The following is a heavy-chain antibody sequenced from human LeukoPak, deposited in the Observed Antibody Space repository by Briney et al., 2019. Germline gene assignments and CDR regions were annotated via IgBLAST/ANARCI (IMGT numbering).Heavy chain of an antibody. CDR3: AKDGLYASGLGNWFDP. J-gene: IGHJ5*02. Sequence: GGSLRLSCAASGSTFDDYAMHWVRQVPGKGMEWVSGISWNSGNIGYADSVKGRFTISRDNAKNSLCLQMNSLRAEDTALYYCAKDGLYASGLGNWFDPWGQASLVSVSS. CDR1: GSTFDDYA. CDR2: ISWNSGNI. V-gene: IGHV3-9*01. D-gene: IGHD3-10*01.